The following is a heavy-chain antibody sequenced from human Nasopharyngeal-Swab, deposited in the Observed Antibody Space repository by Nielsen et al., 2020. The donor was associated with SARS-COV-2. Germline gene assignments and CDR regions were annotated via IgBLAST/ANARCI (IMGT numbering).Heavy chain of an antibody. CDR1: GYTFTSYG. J-gene: IGHJ6*02. CDR2: ISAYNGNT. Sequence: ASVKVSCKASGYTFTSYGISWVRQAPGQGLEWMGWISAYNGNTNYAQKLQGRVTMTTDTSTSTAYMELRSLRSDATAVYYCARQPSIAVAGTGDYYYYYGMDVWGQGTTVTVSS. V-gene: IGHV1-18*04. D-gene: IGHD6-19*01. CDR3: ARQPSIAVAGTGDYYYYYGMDV.